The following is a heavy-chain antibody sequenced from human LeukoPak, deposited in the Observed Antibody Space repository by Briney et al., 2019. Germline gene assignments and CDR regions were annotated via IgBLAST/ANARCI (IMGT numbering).Heavy chain of an antibody. CDR2: IFSSGST. CDR3: ARDGDYYYYYGMDV. D-gene: IGHD3-3*01. V-gene: IGHV4-4*07. CDR1: GGSISSYY. Sequence: SETLSLTCTVSGGSISSYYWSWIRQPAGKGLEWIGRIFSSGSTNYNPSLKSRVTMSVDMSKNQFSLKLSSVTAADTAVYYCARDGDYYYYYGMDVWGQGTTVTVSS. J-gene: IGHJ6*02.